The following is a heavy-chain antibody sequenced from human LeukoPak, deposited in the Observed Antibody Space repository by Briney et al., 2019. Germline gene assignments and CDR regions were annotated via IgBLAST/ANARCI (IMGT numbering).Heavy chain of an antibody. CDR2: IIPILGIA. D-gene: IGHD2-15*01. J-gene: IGHJ5*02. V-gene: IGHV1-69*04. CDR3: ARAIVVVLNWFDP. CDR1: GGTFSSYA. Sequence: GASVKVSCKASGGTFSSYAISWVRQAPGQGLEWMGRIIPILGIANYAQKFQGRVTITAGKSTSTAYMELSSLRSEDTAVYYCARAIVVVLNWFDPWGQGTLVTVSS.